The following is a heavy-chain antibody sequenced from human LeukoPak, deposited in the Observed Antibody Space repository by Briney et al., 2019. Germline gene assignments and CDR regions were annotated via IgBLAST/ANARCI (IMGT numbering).Heavy chain of an antibody. CDR3: ARLDRIAAAGTVLDY. D-gene: IGHD6-13*01. CDR2: IYYSGST. J-gene: IGHJ4*02. CDR1: GGSISSSSYY. V-gene: IGHV4-39*07. Sequence: SETLSLTCTVSGGSISSSSYYWGWIRQPPGKGLEWIGSIYYSGSTYYNPSLKSRVTISVDTSKNQFSLKLSSVTAADTAVYYRARLDRIAAAGTVLDYWGQGTLVTVSS.